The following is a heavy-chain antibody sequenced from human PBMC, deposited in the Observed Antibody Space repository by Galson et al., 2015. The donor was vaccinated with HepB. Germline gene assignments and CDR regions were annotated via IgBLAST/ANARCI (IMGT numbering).Heavy chain of an antibody. CDR3: AKDPRGYSYGHNYYFDY. Sequence: SLRLSCAASGFTFSSYGMHWVRQAPGKGLEWVAVISYDGSNKYYADSVKGRFTTSRDNSKNTLYLQMNSLRAEDTAVYYCAKDPRGYSYGHNYYFDYWGQGTLVTVSS. J-gene: IGHJ4*02. CDR2: ISYDGSNK. V-gene: IGHV3-30*18. D-gene: IGHD5-18*01. CDR1: GFTFSSYG.